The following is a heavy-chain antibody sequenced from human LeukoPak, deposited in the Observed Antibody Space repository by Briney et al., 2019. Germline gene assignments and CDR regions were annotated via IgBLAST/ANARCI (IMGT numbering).Heavy chain of an antibody. D-gene: IGHD6-19*01. Sequence: ASVKVSCKASGYTFTGYYMHWVRQAPGQGLEWMGWINPNSGGTNYAKKFQGRVTMTRDTSISTAYMELSRLRSDDTAVYYCASQKTYSSGWYGLDYWGQGTLVTVSS. CDR2: INPNSGGT. J-gene: IGHJ4*02. V-gene: IGHV1-2*02. CDR3: ASQKTYSSGWYGLDY. CDR1: GYTFTGYY.